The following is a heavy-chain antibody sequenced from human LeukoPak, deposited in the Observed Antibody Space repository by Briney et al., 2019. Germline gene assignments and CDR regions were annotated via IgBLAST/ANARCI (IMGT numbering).Heavy chain of an antibody. D-gene: IGHD6-6*01. J-gene: IGHJ4*02. CDR1: GFTFSSYA. CDR3: ARTLIEYSVSSCYFDY. V-gene: IGHV3-23*01. CDR2: ISGSGGST. Sequence: PGGSLRLSCAASGFTFSSYAMSWVRQAPGKGLEWVSAISGSGGSTYYADSVKGRFTISRDNSKNTLYLQMNSLRAEDTAVYYCARTLIEYSVSSCYFDYWGQGTLVTVSS.